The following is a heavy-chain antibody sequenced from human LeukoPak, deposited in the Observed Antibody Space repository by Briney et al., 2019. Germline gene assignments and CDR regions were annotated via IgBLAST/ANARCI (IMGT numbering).Heavy chain of an antibody. CDR1: GYTFTGYY. J-gene: IGHJ4*02. V-gene: IGHV1-46*01. D-gene: IGHD4-17*01. CDR2: INPSGGST. CDR3: ARDAPAYYGSFDY. Sequence: ASVKVSCKASGYTFTGYYMHWVRQAPGQGLEWMGIINPSGGSTSYAQKFQGRVTMTRDMSTSTVYMELSSLRSEDTAVYYCARDAPAYYGSFDYWGQGTLVTVSS.